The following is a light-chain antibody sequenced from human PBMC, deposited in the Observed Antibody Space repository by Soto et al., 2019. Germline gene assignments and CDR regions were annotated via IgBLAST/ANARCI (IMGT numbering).Light chain of an antibody. CDR3: QQYYSYPPSYT. CDR2: AAS. CDR1: QGISSY. Sequence: AIRMTQSPSSLSASTGDRVTITCRASQGISSYLAWYQQKPGKAPKLLIYAASTLQSGVPSRFSGSGSGTDFALTISCLQSEDFATDYCQQYYSYPPSYTFGQGTKLEIK. J-gene: IGKJ2*01. V-gene: IGKV1-8*01.